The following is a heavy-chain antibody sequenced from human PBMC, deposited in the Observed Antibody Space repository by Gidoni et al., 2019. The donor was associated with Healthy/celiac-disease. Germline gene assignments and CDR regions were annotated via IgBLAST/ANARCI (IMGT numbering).Heavy chain of an antibody. CDR1: GYSFSGYW. CDR2: IYPGDSDT. D-gene: IGHD3-22*01. Sequence: EVQLVQSGAALKKPGASLPISCNGSGYSFSGYWSGWVRQMPGKGLEWMGIIYPGDSDTRYSQSFQGQVTISADKSISTAYLQWSSMKASDTAMYYCARVLNYYDSSGYYLDYWGQGTLVTVSS. J-gene: IGHJ4*02. CDR3: ARVLNYYDSSGYYLDY. V-gene: IGHV5-51*03.